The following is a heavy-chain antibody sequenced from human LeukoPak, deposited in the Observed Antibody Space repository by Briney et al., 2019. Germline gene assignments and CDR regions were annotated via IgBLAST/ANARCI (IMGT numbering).Heavy chain of an antibody. J-gene: IGHJ4*02. Sequence: SETLSLTCTVSGGSISSYYWSWIRQPPGRGLEWIGYIYYSGSTNYNPSLKSRVTISVDTSKNQFSLKLSSVTAADTAVYYCAREATRFGYSSSCCSPIDYWGQGTLVIVSS. CDR2: IYYSGST. D-gene: IGHD6-13*01. CDR3: AREATRFGYSSSCCSPIDY. V-gene: IGHV4-59*01. CDR1: GGSISSYY.